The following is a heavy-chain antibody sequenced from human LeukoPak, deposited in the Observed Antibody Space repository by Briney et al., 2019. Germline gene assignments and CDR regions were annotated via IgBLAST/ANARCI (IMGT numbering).Heavy chain of an antibody. CDR1: GGTFSSYA. J-gene: IGHJ4*02. D-gene: IGHD2-15*01. Sequence: ASVKVSCKASGGTFSSYAISWVRQAPGQGLEWMGGIIPIFGTANYAQKFQGRVTITTDESTSTAYMELSSLRSEDTAVYYCARTGWEYCSGGSCYSGVNYFDYWGQGTLVTVSS. CDR3: ARTGWEYCSGGSCYSGVNYFDY. CDR2: IIPIFGTA. V-gene: IGHV1-69*05.